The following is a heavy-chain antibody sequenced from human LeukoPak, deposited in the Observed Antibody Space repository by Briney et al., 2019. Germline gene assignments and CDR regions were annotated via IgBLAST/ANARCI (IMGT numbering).Heavy chain of an antibody. Sequence: SETLSLTCTVSGGSISSGSYYWSWIRQPAGKGLEWIGRIYTSGSTNYNPSLKSRVTISVDASKNQFSLKLSSVTAADTAVYYCARASPPVVPAAYYYYYMDVWGKGTTVTVSS. CDR1: GGSISSGSYY. D-gene: IGHD2-2*01. CDR2: IYTSGST. CDR3: ARASPPVVPAAYYYYYMDV. V-gene: IGHV4-61*02. J-gene: IGHJ6*03.